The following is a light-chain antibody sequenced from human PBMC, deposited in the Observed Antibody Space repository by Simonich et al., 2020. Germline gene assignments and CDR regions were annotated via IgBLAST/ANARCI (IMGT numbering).Light chain of an antibody. J-gene: IGLJ2*01. CDR1: SSDVGGYNY. V-gene: IGLV2-11*01. CDR2: DVS. Sequence: QSALTQPPSASGSPGQSVTISCTGTSSDVGGYNYVSWYQQHPGKAPKLMLYDVSKRPSGVPDRFSGSKSGNTASLTISGLQAEDEADYYCCSYAGSYTLVFGGGTKLTVL. CDR3: CSYAGSYTLV.